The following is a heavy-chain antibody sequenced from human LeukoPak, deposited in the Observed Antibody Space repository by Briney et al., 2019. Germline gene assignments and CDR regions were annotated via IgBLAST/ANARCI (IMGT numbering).Heavy chain of an antibody. J-gene: IGHJ4*02. V-gene: IGHV1-69*04. CDR1: GGTLSNHA. D-gene: IGHD5-12*01. CDR3: ARDYSGYDLGGY. CDR2: IIPILGIA. Sequence: SVKVSCKASGGTLSNHAVSWVRQAPGQGLEWMGRIIPILGIANYAQKFQGRVTITADKSTSTAYMELSSLRSEDTAVYYCARDYSGYDLGGYWGQGTLVTVSS.